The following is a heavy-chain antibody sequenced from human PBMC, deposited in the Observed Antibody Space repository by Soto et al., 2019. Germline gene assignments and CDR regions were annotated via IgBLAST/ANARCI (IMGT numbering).Heavy chain of an antibody. D-gene: IGHD5-12*01. CDR1: GDSVSGNSAA. CDR3: AKGDNLGPKTGYAFDP. V-gene: IGHV6-1*01. J-gene: IGHJ5*02. CDR2: TYYRSRWYN. Sequence: QSQTLSLTCAISGDSVSGNSAAWNWIRQSPSRGLEWLGRTYYRSRWYNDYAVSVKSRITVTPDTSKNQFSLHLNSVTPEDTAVYFCAKGDNLGPKTGYAFDPWGQGIMVTVSS.